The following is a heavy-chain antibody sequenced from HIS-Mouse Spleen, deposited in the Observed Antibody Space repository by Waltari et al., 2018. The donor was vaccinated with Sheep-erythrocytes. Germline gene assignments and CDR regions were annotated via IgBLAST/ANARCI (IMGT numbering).Heavy chain of an antibody. D-gene: IGHD3-10*01. CDR1: GGTFSSYA. Sequence: QVQLVQSGAEVKKPGSSVKVSCKASGGTFSSYAISGVRQAPGQGLEWRGGIIPIFATANYAQKFQGRVTITADESTSTVYMELSSLRAEDTAVYYCARDSVRRDHFDYWGQGTLVTVSS. J-gene: IGHJ4*02. CDR2: IIPIFATA. CDR3: ARDSVRRDHFDY. V-gene: IGHV1-69*01.